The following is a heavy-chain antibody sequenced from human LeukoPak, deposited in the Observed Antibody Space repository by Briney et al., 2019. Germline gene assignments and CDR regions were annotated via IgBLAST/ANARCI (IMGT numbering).Heavy chain of an antibody. D-gene: IGHD5-12*01. CDR2: ISAYNGNT. CDR1: GYTFTGYG. Sequence: ASVKVSCKASGYTFTGYGISWVRQAPGQGLEWMGWISAYNGNTNYAQKLQGRVTMTTDTSTSTAYMELRSLRSDDTAVYYCARERFEWLRLIPTIYYYYMDVWGKGTTVTISS. V-gene: IGHV1-18*01. J-gene: IGHJ6*03. CDR3: ARERFEWLRLIPTIYYYYMDV.